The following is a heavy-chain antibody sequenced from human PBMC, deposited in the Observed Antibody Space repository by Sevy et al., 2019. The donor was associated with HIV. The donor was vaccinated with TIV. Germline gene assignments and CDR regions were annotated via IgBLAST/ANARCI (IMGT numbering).Heavy chain of an antibody. D-gene: IGHD3-9*01. CDR1: GYTFTSYG. Sequence: ASVKVSCKASGYTFTSYGISWARQAPGQGLEWMGWISVYNGNTNYAQKLQARVTMTTDTSTSTAYMELRSLRSDDTAVYYCARAGYYSGFYDILTGLDYWGQGNLVTVSS. CDR3: ARAGYYSGFYDILTGLDY. V-gene: IGHV1-18*01. CDR2: ISVYNGNT. J-gene: IGHJ4*02.